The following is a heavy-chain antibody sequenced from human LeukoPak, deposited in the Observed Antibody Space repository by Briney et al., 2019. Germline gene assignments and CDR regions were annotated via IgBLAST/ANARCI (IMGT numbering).Heavy chain of an antibody. D-gene: IGHD3-10*01. J-gene: IGHJ6*03. V-gene: IGHV4-59*01. CDR3: ARALWFGELSYYYYYYYMDV. Sequence: PSETLSLTCTVSGGSISSYYWSWIRQPPGKGLEWIGYIYYSGSTNYNPSLKSRVTISVDTSKNQFSLKLSSVTAADMAVYYCARALWFGELSYYYYYYYMDVWGKGTTVTVSS. CDR2: IYYSGST. CDR1: GGSISSYY.